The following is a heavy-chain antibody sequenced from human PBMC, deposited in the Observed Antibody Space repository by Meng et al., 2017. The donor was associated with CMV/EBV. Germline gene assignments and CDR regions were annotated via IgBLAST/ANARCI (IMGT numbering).Heavy chain of an antibody. J-gene: IGHJ3*02. CDR2: IKQDGSEK. CDR3: ASWWDSSGYLHHAFDI. Sequence: GESLKISCAASGFTFSSYWMSWVRQAPGKGLEWVANIKQDGSEKYYVDSVKGRFTTSRDNAKNSLYLQMNSLRAEDTAVYYCASWWDSSGYLHHAFDIWGQGTMVTVSS. D-gene: IGHD3-22*01. V-gene: IGHV3-7*01. CDR1: GFTFSSYW.